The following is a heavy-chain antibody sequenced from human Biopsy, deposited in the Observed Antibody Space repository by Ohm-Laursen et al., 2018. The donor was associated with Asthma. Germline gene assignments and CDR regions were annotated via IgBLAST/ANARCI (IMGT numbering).Heavy chain of an antibody. J-gene: IGHJ3*01. CDR1: GYNFISFA. D-gene: IGHD3-9*01. CDR3: ARTYYDFLAGQVKDVFGV. Sequence: ASVKVSCKSSGYNFISFAIHWVCQAPGQRLEWMGWVNTGNGDTKYSQKFQGRVTITRDTSASTAYMELRSLRSEDTATYYCARTYYDFLAGQVKDVFGVWGQGTMVTVSS. V-gene: IGHV1-3*04. CDR2: VNTGNGDT.